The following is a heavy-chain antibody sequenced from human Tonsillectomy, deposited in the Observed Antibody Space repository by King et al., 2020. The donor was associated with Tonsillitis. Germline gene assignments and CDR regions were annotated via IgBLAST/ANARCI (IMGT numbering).Heavy chain of an antibody. CDR1: GYTFINYF. D-gene: IGHD6-13*01. CDR2: INPSTDST. CDR3: ARDWTRYSNSWLTNYYSYYGMDG. J-gene: IGHJ6*02. Sequence: QLVQSGAEVKKPGASVKVSCKASGYTFINYFVHWVRQAPGQGLEWMGIINPSTDSTSYAQKFQGRVTMTRDTSTSTFYMELSSLRSEDTAVYYCARDWTRYSNSWLTNYYSYYGMDGWGQGTTVTVSS. V-gene: IGHV1-46*03.